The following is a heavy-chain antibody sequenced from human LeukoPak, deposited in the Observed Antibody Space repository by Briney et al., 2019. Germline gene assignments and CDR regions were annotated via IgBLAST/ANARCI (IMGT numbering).Heavy chain of an antibody. CDR3: ARARGYCSSTSCSLGY. Sequence: SLKVSSKASGGTFSIYAISWVRQAPGQGLEWMGGIIPIFGTANYAQKFQGRVTITADESTSTAYMELRSLRSEDTAVYYCARARGYCSSTSCSLGYWGQGTMVTVSS. CDR2: IIPIFGTA. V-gene: IGHV1-69*01. J-gene: IGHJ4*02. D-gene: IGHD2-2*03. CDR1: GGTFSIYA.